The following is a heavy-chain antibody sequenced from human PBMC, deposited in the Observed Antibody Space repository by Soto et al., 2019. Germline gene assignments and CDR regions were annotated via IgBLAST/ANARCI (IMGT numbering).Heavy chain of an antibody. CDR1: GYTFTGYY. D-gene: IGHD6-13*01. V-gene: IGHV1-2*04. Sequence: ASVKVSCKASGYTFTGYYMHWVRQAPGQGLEWMGWINPNSGGTNYAQKFQGWVTMTRDTSISTAYMELSRLRSDDTAVYYCARGGTGSSWPDSLYYYGMDVWGQGTTVTVSS. CDR3: ARGGTGSSWPDSLYYYGMDV. J-gene: IGHJ6*02. CDR2: INPNSGGT.